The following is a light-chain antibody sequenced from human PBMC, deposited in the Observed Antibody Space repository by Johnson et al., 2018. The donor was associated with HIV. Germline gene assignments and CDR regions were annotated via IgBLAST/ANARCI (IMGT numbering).Light chain of an antibody. CDR3: GVWDASLSPHYV. CDR1: SSNIGSNT. CDR2: RNN. V-gene: IGLV1-44*01. J-gene: IGLJ1*01. Sequence: QAVLTQPPSASGTPGQRVTISCSGSSSNIGSNTVNWYQQLPGTAPKLLIYRNNQRPSGIPDRFSGSKSGASATLGIPGLQTGDEADYYCGVWDASLSPHYVFGTGTTITVL.